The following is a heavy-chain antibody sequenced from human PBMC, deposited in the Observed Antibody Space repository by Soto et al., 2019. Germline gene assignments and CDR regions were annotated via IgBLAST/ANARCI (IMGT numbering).Heavy chain of an antibody. V-gene: IGHV3-23*01. CDR1: GFTFSSYA. CDR2: ISGSGGST. CDR3: AKDPRDYDFWSGYFRVGSFSPDNWFDP. Sequence: GGSLRLSCAASGFTFSSYAMSWVHQAPGKGLEWVSAISGSGGSTYYADSVKGRFTISRDNSKNTLYLQMNSLRAEDKAVYYCAKDPRDYDFWSGYFRVGSFSPDNWFDPWGQGTLVTVSS. J-gene: IGHJ5*02. D-gene: IGHD3-3*01.